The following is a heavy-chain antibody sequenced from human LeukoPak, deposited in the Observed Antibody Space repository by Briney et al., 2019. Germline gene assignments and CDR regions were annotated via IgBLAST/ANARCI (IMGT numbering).Heavy chain of an antibody. D-gene: IGHD2-21*01. CDR2: INPSGGST. CDR1: GYTFINYY. V-gene: IGHV1-46*01. Sequence: GASVKVSCKASGYTFINYYMHWVRQAPGQGLEWMGIINPSGGSTSYAQKFQGRVTMTRDTSTSTVYMELSRLRSEDTAVYYCARDESTSILWWWGQGTLVTVSS. CDR3: ARDESTSILWW. J-gene: IGHJ1*01.